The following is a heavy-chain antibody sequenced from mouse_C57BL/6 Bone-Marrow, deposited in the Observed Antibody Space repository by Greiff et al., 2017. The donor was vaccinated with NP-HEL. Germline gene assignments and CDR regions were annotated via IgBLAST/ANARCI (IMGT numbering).Heavy chain of an antibody. Sequence: VQLQQSGPELVKPGASVKMSCKASGYTFTDYNMHWVKQSHGKSLEWIGYINPNNGGTSYNQKFKGKATLTVNKSSSTAYMELRSLTSEDAAVYDCARKYYGSSYWYFEVWGTGTTVTVSS. CDR2: INPNNGGT. D-gene: IGHD1-1*01. CDR3: ARKYYGSSYWYFEV. V-gene: IGHV1-22*01. CDR1: GYTFTDYN. J-gene: IGHJ1*03.